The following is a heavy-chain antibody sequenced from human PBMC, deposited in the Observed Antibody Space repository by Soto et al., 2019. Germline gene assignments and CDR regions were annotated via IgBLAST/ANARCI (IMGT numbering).Heavy chain of an antibody. CDR1: AYTFTSYA. J-gene: IGHJ4*02. V-gene: IGHV1-18*01. Sequence: GASVTVSCKASAYTFTSYAISWVRQAPGQGLEWMGWISAYNGNTDYAQRLQGRVTMTTDTSTSTAYMELRSLRSDDTAVYYCAREGNYDSGAYYSPHFDYWGQGTPVTVSS. D-gene: IGHD3-22*01. CDR2: ISAYNGNT. CDR3: AREGNYDSGAYYSPHFDY.